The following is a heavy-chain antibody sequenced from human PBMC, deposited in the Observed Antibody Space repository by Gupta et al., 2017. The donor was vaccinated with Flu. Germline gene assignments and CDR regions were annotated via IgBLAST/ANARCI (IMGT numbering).Heavy chain of an antibody. D-gene: IGHD2-2*01. CDR3: ARDDCTSTDCYGFDP. V-gene: IGHV1-46*01. J-gene: IGHJ5*02. CDR1: GYSFTSYH. CDR2: INPSGGGT. Sequence: QVQLVQSGAEVEKPGASVQVSCKASGYSFTSYHMHWVRQAPGQGLEWMGMINPSGGGTTYAQKFQGRVTMTRDTSTSTVNMELSSLTSEDTAVYYCARDDCTSTDCYGFDPWGQGTLVTVSS.